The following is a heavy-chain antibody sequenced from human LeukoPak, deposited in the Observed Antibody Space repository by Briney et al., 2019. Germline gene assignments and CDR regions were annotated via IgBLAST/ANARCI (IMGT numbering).Heavy chain of an antibody. CDR3: ARQRYYYDSSGLVVDY. CDR1: GGSISSDY. V-gene: IGHV4-59*08. Sequence: SETLSLTCTVSGGSISSDYWSWIRQPPGKGLEWIWYIYYSGSTNYNPSLKSRVTISVDTSKNQFSLKLSSVTAADTAVYYCARQRYYYDSSGLVVDYWGQGTLVTVSS. D-gene: IGHD3-22*01. CDR2: IYYSGST. J-gene: IGHJ4*02.